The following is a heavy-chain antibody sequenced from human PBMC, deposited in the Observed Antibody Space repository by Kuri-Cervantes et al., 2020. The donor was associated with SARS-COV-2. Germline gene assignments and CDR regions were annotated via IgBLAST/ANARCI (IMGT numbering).Heavy chain of an antibody. CDR2: INPSGGST. D-gene: IGHD1-14*01. CDR3: ARTTGPYGMDV. V-gene: IGHV1-46*01. Sequence: ASVKVSCKASGYTFTSYYMHWVRQAPGQGLEWMGIINPSGGSTSYAQKFQGRVTMTRDTSTSTVYMELSSLRSEDTAVYYRARTTGPYGMDVWGQGTTVTVSS. CDR1: GYTFTSYY. J-gene: IGHJ6*02.